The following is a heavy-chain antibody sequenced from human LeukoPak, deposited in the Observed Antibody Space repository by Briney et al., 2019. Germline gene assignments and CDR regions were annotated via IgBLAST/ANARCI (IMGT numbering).Heavy chain of an antibody. D-gene: IGHD2-2*01. CDR1: GGSISSSSYY. V-gene: IGHV4-39*01. J-gene: IGHJ5*02. CDR3: ARRDRYCSSTSCYGHRFDP. Sequence: SETLSLTRTVSGGSISSSSYYWGWVRQPPGKGLEWIGSIYYSGSTYYNPSLKSRLTMSVDTSKNQFSLKLSSVTAADTAVYYCARRDRYCSSTSCYGHRFDPWGQGTLVTVSS. CDR2: IYYSGST.